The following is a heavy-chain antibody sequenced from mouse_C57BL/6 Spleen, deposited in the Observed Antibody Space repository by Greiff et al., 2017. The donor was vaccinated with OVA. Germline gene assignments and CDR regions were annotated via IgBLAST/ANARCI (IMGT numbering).Heavy chain of an antibody. CDR2: IDPENGDT. CDR1: GFNIKDDY. J-gene: IGHJ2*01. Sequence: EVHLVESGAELVRPGASVKLSCTASGFNIKDDYMHWVKQRPEQGLEWIGWIDPENGDTEYASKFQGKATITADTSSNTAYLQLSSLTSEDTAVYYCTTKWLLRDYWGQGTTLTVSS. D-gene: IGHD2-3*01. V-gene: IGHV14-4*01. CDR3: TTKWLLRDY.